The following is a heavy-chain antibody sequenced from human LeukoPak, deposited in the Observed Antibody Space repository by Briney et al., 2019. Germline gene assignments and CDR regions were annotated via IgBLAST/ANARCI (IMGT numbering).Heavy chain of an antibody. Sequence: SVKVSCKASGFTFTSSAVQWVRQARGQRLEWIGWIVVGSGNTNYAQKFQERVTITRDMSTSTAYMELSSLRSEDTAVYYCAAMQIVVVPAAAMPFDYWGQGTLVTVSS. V-gene: IGHV1-58*01. CDR3: AAMQIVVVPAAAMPFDY. CDR1: GFTFTSSA. D-gene: IGHD2-2*01. CDR2: IVVGSGNT. J-gene: IGHJ4*02.